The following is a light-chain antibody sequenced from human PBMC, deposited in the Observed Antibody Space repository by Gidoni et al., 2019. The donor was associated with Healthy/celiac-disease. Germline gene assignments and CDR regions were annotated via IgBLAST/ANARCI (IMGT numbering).Light chain of an antibody. J-gene: IGKJ1*01. Sequence: AIWMTQSPSSVSASTGDRVTITCRASQGISSYLAWYQQKPGKAPKLLIYAASTLQSGVPPRFSGSGSGTDFTLTISCLQSEDFATYYCQQYYSYPWTFGQGTKVEIK. CDR3: QQYYSYPWT. V-gene: IGKV1-8*01. CDR2: AAS. CDR1: QGISSY.